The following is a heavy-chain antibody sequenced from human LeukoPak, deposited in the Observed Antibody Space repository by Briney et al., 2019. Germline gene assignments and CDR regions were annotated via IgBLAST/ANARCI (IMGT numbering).Heavy chain of an antibody. CDR1: GFTFSSHS. Sequence: GGSLRLSCAASGFTFSSHSMDWVRQAPGKGLEWVSSISSSSSYIYYADSVKGRFTISRDNAKNSLYLQMNSLRAEDTAIYYCAKDRKKIGVAGTGDYWGQGTLVTVSS. V-gene: IGHV3-21*04. CDR2: ISSSSSYI. J-gene: IGHJ4*02. D-gene: IGHD6-19*01. CDR3: AKDRKKIGVAGTGDY.